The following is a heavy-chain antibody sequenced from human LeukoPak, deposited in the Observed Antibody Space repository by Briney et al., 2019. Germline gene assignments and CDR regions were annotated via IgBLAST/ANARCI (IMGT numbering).Heavy chain of an antibody. J-gene: IGHJ6*03. V-gene: IGHV1-69*01. Sequence: SVKASCKASGGTFSSYAISWVRQAPGQGLEWMGGIIPIFGTANYAQKFQGRVTITADESTSTAYMELSSLRSEDTAVYYCAREGYDFWSGPIGYYYYMDVWGKGTTVTVSS. CDR3: AREGYDFWSGPIGYYYYMDV. D-gene: IGHD3-3*01. CDR1: GGTFSSYA. CDR2: IIPIFGTA.